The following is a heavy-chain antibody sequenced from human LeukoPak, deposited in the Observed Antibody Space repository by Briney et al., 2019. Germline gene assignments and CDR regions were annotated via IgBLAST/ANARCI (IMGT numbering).Heavy chain of an antibody. D-gene: IGHD1/OR15-1a*01. CDR3: VKVITGWNTFAFDL. CDR2: IGGNGGLT. V-gene: IGHV3-43*02. CDR1: GFTFEDYT. J-gene: IGHJ3*01. Sequence: GGSLRFSCVASGFTFEDYTMLWVRQAPGEGLEWVSLIGGNGGLTFYGDSVEGRFTISRDNGRDSVYLQMNSLRTEDTALYYCVKVITGWNTFAFDLWGPGTRVTVS.